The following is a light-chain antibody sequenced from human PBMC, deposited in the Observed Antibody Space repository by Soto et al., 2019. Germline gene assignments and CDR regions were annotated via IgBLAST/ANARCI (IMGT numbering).Light chain of an antibody. CDR2: DAF. CDR3: QQYASYPWT. V-gene: IGKV1-5*01. CDR1: QSLSGW. J-gene: IGKJ1*01. Sequence: DIQMTQSPSTLSASVGDRVTITCRASQSLSGWLAWYQQTPGKAPKLLISDAFRLESGVPSRFSGSGSGTEFTLTITSLQPGDSATYYFQQYASYPWTFGRGTKV.